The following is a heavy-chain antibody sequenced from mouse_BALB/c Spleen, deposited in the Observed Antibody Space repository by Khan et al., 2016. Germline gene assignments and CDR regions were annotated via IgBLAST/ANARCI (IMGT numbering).Heavy chain of an antibody. CDR2: INTHSGVP. D-gene: IGHD2-14*01. CDR1: GYTFTTAG. CDR3: AGRRHRSFYAMDY. V-gene: IGHV9-4*02. J-gene: IGHJ4*01. Sequence: QIQLVQSGPELKKPGETVRISCKASGYTFTTAGMKWVQKMPGKGLKWIGWINTHSGVPKYAEDFKGRFAFSLETSASTAYLQISNLKNEDAATXFCAGRRHRSFYAMDYWGQGTSVTVSS.